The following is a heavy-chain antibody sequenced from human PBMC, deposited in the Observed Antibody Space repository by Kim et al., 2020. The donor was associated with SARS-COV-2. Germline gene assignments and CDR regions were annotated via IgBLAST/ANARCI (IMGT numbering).Heavy chain of an antibody. Sequence: ASVKVSCKASGYTFTSYAMNWVRQAPGQGLEWMGWINTNTGNPTYAQGFTGRFVFSLDTSVSTAYLQISSLKAEDTAVYYCAGAQWLVPRNGMDVWGQGTTVTVSS. CDR3: AGAQWLVPRNGMDV. CDR1: GYTFTSYA. CDR2: INTNTGNP. J-gene: IGHJ6*02. D-gene: IGHD6-19*01. V-gene: IGHV7-4-1*02.